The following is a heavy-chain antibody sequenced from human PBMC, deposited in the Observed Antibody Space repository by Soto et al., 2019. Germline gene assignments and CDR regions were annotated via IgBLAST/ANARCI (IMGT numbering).Heavy chain of an antibody. CDR2: IYYSGST. J-gene: IGHJ4*02. V-gene: IGHV4-31*03. Sequence: SETLSLTCTVSGGSISNGGYYWSWIRQHPGKGLEWIGYIYYSGSTYYNPSLKSRVTISVDTSKNQFSLKLSSVTAADTAVYYCARGSPVATDYWGQGTLVTVSS. CDR1: GGSISNGGYY. CDR3: ARGSPVATDY. D-gene: IGHD2-21*02.